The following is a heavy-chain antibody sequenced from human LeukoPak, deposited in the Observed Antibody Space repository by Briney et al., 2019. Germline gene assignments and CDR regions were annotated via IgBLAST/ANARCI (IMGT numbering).Heavy chain of an antibody. J-gene: IGHJ4*02. CDR2: NNPNSGGT. CDR3: ARVPRRPYLYDSSGYYFDY. Sequence: GASVKVSCKASGYTFTGYYMHWVRQAPGQGLEWMGWNNPNSGGTNYAQKFQGRVTMTRDTSISTAYMELSRLRSDDTAVYYCARVPRRPYLYDSSGYYFDYWGQGTLVTVSS. D-gene: IGHD3-22*01. CDR1: GYTFTGYY. V-gene: IGHV1-2*02.